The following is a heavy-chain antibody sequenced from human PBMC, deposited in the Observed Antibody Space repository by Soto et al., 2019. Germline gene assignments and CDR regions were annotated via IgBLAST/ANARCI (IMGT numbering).Heavy chain of an antibody. CDR2: IIPIFGTA. D-gene: IGHD1-26*01. CDR3: AREPYIVAARPTLYYYYGMDV. J-gene: IGHJ6*02. CDR1: GGTFSSYA. Sequence: SVKVSCKASGGTFSSYAISWVRQAPGQGLEWMGGIIPIFGTANYAQKFQGRVTITADESTSTAYMELSSLRSEDTAVYYCAREPYIVAARPTLYYYYGMDVWGQGTTVTVS. V-gene: IGHV1-69*13.